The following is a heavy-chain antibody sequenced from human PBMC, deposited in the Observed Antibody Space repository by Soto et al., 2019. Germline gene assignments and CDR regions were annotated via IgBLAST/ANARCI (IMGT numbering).Heavy chain of an antibody. D-gene: IGHD5-12*01. CDR2: IDPSDSYT. CDR3: ARRGYGGYGGGDAFDI. Sequence: PGESLKISCKGSGYSFTSYWISWVRQMPGKSLEWMGRIDPSDSYTNYSPSFQGHVTISADKSVSTAYLQWSSLKASDTAMYYCARRGYGGYGGGDAFDIWGQGTMVTVSS. CDR1: GYSFTSYW. J-gene: IGHJ3*02. V-gene: IGHV5-10-1*01.